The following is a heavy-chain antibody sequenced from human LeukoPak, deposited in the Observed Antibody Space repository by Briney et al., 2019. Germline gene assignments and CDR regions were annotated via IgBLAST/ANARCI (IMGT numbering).Heavy chain of an antibody. CDR1: GFTFSSYW. CDR3: ARVARGDYYYYYMDA. CDR2: INSDGSST. J-gene: IGHJ6*03. V-gene: IGHV3-74*01. D-gene: IGHD3-10*01. Sequence: GGSLRLSCGASGFTFSSYWMHWVRQAPGKGLVWVSRINSDGSSTSYADSVQGRFTISRDNAKNTLYLQMNSLRAEDTALYYCARVARGDYYYYYMDAWGKGTTVTVSS.